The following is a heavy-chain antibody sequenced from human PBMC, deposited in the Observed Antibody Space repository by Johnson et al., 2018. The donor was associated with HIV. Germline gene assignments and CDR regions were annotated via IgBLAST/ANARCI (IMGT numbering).Heavy chain of an antibody. D-gene: IGHD6-19*01. CDR1: GFTFSDYY. CDR2: ISSSGSTI. J-gene: IGHJ3*02. CDR3: ARMYSSGWYDLRVVYAFDI. V-gene: IGHV3-11*04. Sequence: HVQLVESGGGLVKPGGSLRLSCAASGFTFSDYYMSWIRQAPGKGLEWVSYISSSGSTIYYADSVKGRFTISRDNAKNSLYLQMNSLRAEDTAVYYCARMYSSGWYDLRVVYAFDIWGQGTMVTVSS.